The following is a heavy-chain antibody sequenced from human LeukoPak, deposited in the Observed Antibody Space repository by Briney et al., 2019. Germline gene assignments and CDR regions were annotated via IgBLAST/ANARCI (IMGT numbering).Heavy chain of an antibody. J-gene: IGHJ4*02. V-gene: IGHV3-48*03. CDR3: ASSPGGYSSGWSY. D-gene: IGHD6-19*01. Sequence: GGSLRLSCAASGFTFSSYEMNWVRQAPGKGLEWVSYISSSGSTIYYADSVKGRFTISRDNAKNSLYLQTNSLRAEDTAAYYCASSPGGYSSGWSYWGQGTLVTVSS. CDR1: GFTFSSYE. CDR2: ISSSGSTI.